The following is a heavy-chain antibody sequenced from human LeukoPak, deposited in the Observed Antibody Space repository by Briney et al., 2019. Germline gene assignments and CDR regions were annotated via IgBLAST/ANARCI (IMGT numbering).Heavy chain of an antibody. Sequence: GGSLRLSCAASGFTFSSYAMHWVRQAPGKGLEWVAVISYDGSSKYYADSVKDRFTISRDNSKNTLYLQMNSLRAEDTAVYYCARDRDYDILTGFFDYWGQGTLVTVSS. CDR3: ARDRDYDILTGFFDY. D-gene: IGHD3-9*01. J-gene: IGHJ4*02. CDR2: ISYDGSSK. CDR1: GFTFSSYA. V-gene: IGHV3-30-3*01.